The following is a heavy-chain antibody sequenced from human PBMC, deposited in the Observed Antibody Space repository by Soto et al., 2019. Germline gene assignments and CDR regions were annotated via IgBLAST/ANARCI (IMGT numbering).Heavy chain of an antibody. CDR3: ARGDRGAFDL. D-gene: IGHD2-21*02. CDR2: IFPDALTV. CDR1: GFTFSYYY. J-gene: IGHJ3*01. Sequence: PGGSLRLSCGASGFTFSYYYMGWIRQAPGKGLEWVSYIFPDALTVYYADSVRGRFTISRDNAKNTLYLQMNSLRAEDTAVYYCARGDRGAFDLWGQGTMVTVSS. V-gene: IGHV3-11*04.